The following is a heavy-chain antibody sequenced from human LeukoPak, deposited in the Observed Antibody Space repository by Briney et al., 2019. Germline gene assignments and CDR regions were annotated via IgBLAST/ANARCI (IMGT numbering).Heavy chain of an antibody. CDR3: ARHPSNWGGNYYYYGMDV. CDR1: GGSISSYY. Sequence: SETLSLTCTVSGGSISSYYWSWIRQPAGKGLEWIGRIYTSGSTNYNPSLKSRVTISVDTSKDQFSLKLSSVTAADTAVYYCARHPSNWGGNYYYYGMDVWGQGTTVTVSS. D-gene: IGHD7-27*01. V-gene: IGHV4-4*07. CDR2: IYTSGST. J-gene: IGHJ6*02.